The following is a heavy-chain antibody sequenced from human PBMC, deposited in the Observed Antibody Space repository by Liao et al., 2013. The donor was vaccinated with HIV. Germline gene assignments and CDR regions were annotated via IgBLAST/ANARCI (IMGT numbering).Heavy chain of an antibody. J-gene: IGHJ4*02. CDR1: GGSFSGYY. CDR3: ARGRTVATTPLAY. V-gene: IGHV4-34*01. D-gene: IGHD5-12*01. CDR2: INHSGNT. Sequence: QVQLQQWGAGLLKPSETLSLTCAVYGGSFSGYYWSWIRQPPGKGLEWIGEINHSGNTNYNPSLKSRVTISVDTSKKQVSLKLDSVTAADTAVYYCARGRTVATTPLAYWGQGTLVTVSS.